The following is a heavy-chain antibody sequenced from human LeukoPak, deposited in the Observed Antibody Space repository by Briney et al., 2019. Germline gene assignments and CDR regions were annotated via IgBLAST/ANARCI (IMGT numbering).Heavy chain of an antibody. V-gene: IGHV3-15*01. CDR1: GFTFSNAW. CDR2: IKSKTDGGTT. CDR3: TTVRFGELYRVY. D-gene: IGHD3-10*01. J-gene: IGHJ4*02. Sequence: GGSLRLSCAASGFTFSNAWMSWVRQAQGKGLEWVGRIKSKTDGGTTDYAAPVKGRFTISRDDSKNTLYLQMNSLKTEDTAVYYCTTVRFGELYRVYWGQGTLVTVSS.